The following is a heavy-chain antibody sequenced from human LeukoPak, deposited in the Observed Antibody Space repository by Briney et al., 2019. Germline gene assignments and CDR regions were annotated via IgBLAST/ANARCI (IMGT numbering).Heavy chain of an antibody. CDR3: AKDNNGYNYPSCFDY. D-gene: IGHD5-24*01. CDR2: ISGSGGST. CDR1: GFTFSSYA. Sequence: VGSLRLSCAASGFTFSSYAMSWVRQAPGKGLEWVSAISGSGGSTYYADSVKGRFTISRDNSKNTLYLQMNSLRAEVTAVYYCAKDNNGYNYPSCFDYWAREPWSPSPQ. V-gene: IGHV3-23*01. J-gene: IGHJ4*02.